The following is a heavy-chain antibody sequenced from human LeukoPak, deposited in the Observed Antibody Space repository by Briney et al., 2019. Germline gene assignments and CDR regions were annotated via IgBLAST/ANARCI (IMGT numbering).Heavy chain of an antibody. J-gene: IGHJ4*02. V-gene: IGHV3-23*01. CDR3: TRNENSGWGYFDY. CDR1: RFTFNSYA. Sequence: GGSLRLSCAASRFTFNSYAMSWVRQAPGKGLEWVSVIGGSNGITFYVGSVKGRFTISRDNSKDTLYLQMNSLRAEDTAVYYCTRNENSGWGYFDYWGQGTLVTVSS. D-gene: IGHD5-12*01. CDR2: IGGSNGIT.